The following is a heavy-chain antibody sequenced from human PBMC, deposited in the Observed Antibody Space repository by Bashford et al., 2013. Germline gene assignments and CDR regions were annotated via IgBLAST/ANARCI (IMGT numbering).Heavy chain of an antibody. CDR3: ARGGSLDSSGWHLPPEV. Sequence: VRQAPGKGLEWVAVIWYDGSNKYYADSVKGRFTISRDNSKNTLYLQMNSLRAEDTAIYYCARGGSLDSSGWHLPPEVWGKGTTVTVSS. V-gene: IGHV3-33*01. CDR2: IWYDGSNK. D-gene: IGHD6-19*01. J-gene: IGHJ6*04.